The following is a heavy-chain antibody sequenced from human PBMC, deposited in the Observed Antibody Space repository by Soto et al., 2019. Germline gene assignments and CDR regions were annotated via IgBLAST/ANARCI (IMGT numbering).Heavy chain of an antibody. CDR2: INPNSGGT. CDR3: ARDLTAAGTYYYYGMDV. V-gene: IGHV1-2*04. J-gene: IGHJ6*02. CDR1: GYTFTGYY. Sequence: ASVKVSCKASGYTFTGYYMHWVRQAPGQGLEWMGWINPNSGGTNYAQKFQGWVTMTRDTSISTAYMELSRLRSDDTAVYYCARDLTAAGTYYYYGMDVWGQGTTVTVSS. D-gene: IGHD6-13*01.